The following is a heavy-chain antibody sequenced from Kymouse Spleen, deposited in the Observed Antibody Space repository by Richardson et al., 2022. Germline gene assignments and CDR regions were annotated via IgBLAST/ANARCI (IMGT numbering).Heavy chain of an antibody. Sequence: EVQLVESGGGLVKPGGSLRLSCAASGFTFSSYSMNWVRQAPGKGLEWVSSISSSSSYIYYADSVKGRFTISRDNAKNSLYLQMNSLRAEDTAVYYCARDEGSGWSNYYYYYGMDVWGQGTTVTVSS. D-gene: IGHD6-19*01. CDR2: ISSSSSYI. CDR3: ARDEGSGWSNYYYYYGMDV. J-gene: IGHJ6*02. V-gene: IGHV3-21*03. CDR1: GFTFSSYS.